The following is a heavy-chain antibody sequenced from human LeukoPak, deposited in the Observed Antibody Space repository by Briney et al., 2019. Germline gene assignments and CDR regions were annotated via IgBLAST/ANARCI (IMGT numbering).Heavy chain of an antibody. CDR3: AKSATGVFLLCDY. V-gene: IGHV3-48*01. D-gene: IGHD4-23*01. CDR1: EFPFGTSG. Sequence: GGSLRLSCAASEFPFGTSGMNWFRQAPGKGLEWVSFIGSSSAPIYYADSVKGRFTISRDNSKNTLYLQMNSLRAEDTAVYYCAKSATGVFLLCDYWGQGTLVTVSS. CDR2: IGSSSAPI. J-gene: IGHJ4*02.